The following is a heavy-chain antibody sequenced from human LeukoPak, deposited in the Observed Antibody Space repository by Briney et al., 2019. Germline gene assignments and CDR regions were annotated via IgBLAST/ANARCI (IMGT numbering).Heavy chain of an antibody. CDR3: ARALDSSGYYSGYYFDY. CDR1: GYTFTSYY. CDR2: INPSDGTT. D-gene: IGHD3-22*01. Sequence: ASVKVSRKASGYTFTSYYIHWVRQAPGQGLEWMGIINPSDGTTTYAQRFPGRVTLTRDTSTSKVYMELNGLRSEDTAVYYCARALDSSGYYSGYYFDYWGQGTLVTVSS. V-gene: IGHV1-46*03. J-gene: IGHJ4*02.